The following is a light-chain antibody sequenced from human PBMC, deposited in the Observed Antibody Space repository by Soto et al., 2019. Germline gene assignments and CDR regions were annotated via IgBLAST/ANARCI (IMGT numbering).Light chain of an antibody. CDR3: QQYNSYSRT. V-gene: IGKV1-5*01. J-gene: IGKJ1*01. CDR2: DAS. Sequence: DVRMTQSPSTLSASVGDRVTITCRASQSISSWLAWYQQKPGKAPKLLIYDASSLESGVPSRFSGSGSGTEFTLTISSLQPDDFATYYCQQYNSYSRTFAQGGKVAI. CDR1: QSISSW.